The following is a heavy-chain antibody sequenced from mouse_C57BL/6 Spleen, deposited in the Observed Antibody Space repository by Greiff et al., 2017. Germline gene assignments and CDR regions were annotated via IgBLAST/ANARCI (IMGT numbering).Heavy chain of an antibody. CDR2: IYPRSGNT. CDR3: ARDSGNYEGYAMDY. Sequence: QVQLQQSGAELARPGASVKLSCKASGYTFTSYGISWVKQRTGQGLEWIGEIYPRSGNTYYNEKFKGKATLTADKSSSTAYMGLRSLTSEDSAVYFCARDSGNYEGYAMDYWGQGTSVTVSS. D-gene: IGHD2-1*01. CDR1: GYTFTSYG. J-gene: IGHJ4*01. V-gene: IGHV1-81*01.